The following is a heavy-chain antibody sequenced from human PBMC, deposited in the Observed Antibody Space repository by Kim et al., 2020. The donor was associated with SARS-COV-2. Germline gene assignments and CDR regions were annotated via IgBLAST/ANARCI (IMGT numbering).Heavy chain of an antibody. V-gene: IGHV3-21*01. D-gene: IGHD5-12*01. CDR3: VRDREVATIIYRYGMDV. Sequence: VKGRFTIARDNAKNSLYLQMNSLRAEDTAVYYCVRDREVATIIYRYGMDVWGQGTTVTVSS. J-gene: IGHJ6*02.